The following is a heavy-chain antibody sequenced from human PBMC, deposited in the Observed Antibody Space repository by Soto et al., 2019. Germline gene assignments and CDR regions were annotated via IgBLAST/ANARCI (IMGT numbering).Heavy chain of an antibody. Sequence: GSLRLSCAASGFTFSSYAMHWVRQAPGKGLEYVSAISSNGGSTYYANSVKGRFTISRDNSKNTLYLQMGSLRAEDMAVYYCARGPKYNWNLYYYYYYMDVWGKGTTVTVSS. CDR3: ARGPKYNWNLYYYYYYMDV. CDR1: GFTFSSYA. J-gene: IGHJ6*03. CDR2: ISSNGGST. D-gene: IGHD1-7*01. V-gene: IGHV3-64*01.